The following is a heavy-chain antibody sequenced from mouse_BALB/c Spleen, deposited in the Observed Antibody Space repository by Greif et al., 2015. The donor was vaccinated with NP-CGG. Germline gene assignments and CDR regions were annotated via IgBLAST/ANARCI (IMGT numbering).Heavy chain of an antibody. CDR3: ARDRSFAY. V-gene: IGHV3-2*02. D-gene: IGHD2-14*01. CDR2: ISYSGST. J-gene: IGHJ3*01. CDR1: GYSITSDYA. Sequence: DVKLVESGPGLVKPSQSLSLTCTVTGYSITSDYAWNWVRQFPGNKLEWMGYISYSGSTSYNPSLKSRISITRDTSKNQFFLQLNSVTTEDTATYYCARDRSFAYWGQGTLVTVSA.